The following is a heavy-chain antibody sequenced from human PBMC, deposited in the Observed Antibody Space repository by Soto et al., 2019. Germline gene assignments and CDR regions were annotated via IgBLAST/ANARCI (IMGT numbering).Heavy chain of an antibody. Sequence: AGGSLRLSCAASGFTFSNAWMSWVRQAPGKGLEWVGRIKSKTDGGTTDYAAPVKGRFTISRDDSKNTLYLQMNSLKTEDTAVYYCTTGLIAGDHYGMDVWGQGTTVTVSS. V-gene: IGHV3-15*01. CDR1: GFTFSNAW. CDR3: TTGLIAGDHYGMDV. J-gene: IGHJ6*02. CDR2: IKSKTDGGTT. D-gene: IGHD6-13*01.